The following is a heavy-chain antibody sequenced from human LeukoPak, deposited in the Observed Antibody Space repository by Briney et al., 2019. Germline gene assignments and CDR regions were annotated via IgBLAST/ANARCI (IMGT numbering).Heavy chain of an antibody. CDR2: INHSGST. D-gene: IGHD6-13*01. CDR3: ARGKAGSTSFGY. CDR1: GGSFSGYY. V-gene: IGHV4-34*01. J-gene: IGHJ4*02. Sequence: PSETLSLTCAVYGGSFSGYYWSWIRQPPGKGLEWIGEINHSGSTNYNPSLKSRATISVDTSKNQFSLKLSSVTAADTAVYYCARGKAGSTSFGYWGQGTLVTVSS.